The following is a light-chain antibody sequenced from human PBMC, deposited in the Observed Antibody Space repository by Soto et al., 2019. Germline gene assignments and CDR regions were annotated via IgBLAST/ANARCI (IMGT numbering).Light chain of an antibody. J-gene: IGLJ3*02. Sequence: QSALTQPASVSGSPGQSITISCTGTSSDVSGYNYVSWYQQHPGKAPKLMIYEVSNRPSGVSNRFSGSKSGNTASLTISGLQAEDEADYSCSSYTSSSTHWVFGGGTKLTVL. CDR1: SSDVSGYNY. V-gene: IGLV2-14*01. CDR2: EVS. CDR3: SSYTSSSTHWV.